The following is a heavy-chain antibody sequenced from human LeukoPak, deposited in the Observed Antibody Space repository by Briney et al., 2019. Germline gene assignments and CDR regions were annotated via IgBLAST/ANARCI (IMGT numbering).Heavy chain of an antibody. CDR2: ISAYNGDT. V-gene: IGHV1-18*01. D-gene: IGHD6-19*01. CDR1: GGTFSSYA. Sequence: GASVKVSCKASGGTFSSYAISWVRQAPGQGLEWMGWISAYNGDTNYAQKLQGRVTMTTDTSTSTAYMELRSLRSDDTAVYYCASDHSGWLGLGYWGQGTLVSVSS. CDR3: ASDHSGWLGLGY. J-gene: IGHJ4*02.